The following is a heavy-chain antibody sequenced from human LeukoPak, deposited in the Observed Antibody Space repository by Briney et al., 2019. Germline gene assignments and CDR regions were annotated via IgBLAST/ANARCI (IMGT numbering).Heavy chain of an antibody. D-gene: IGHD3-3*01. V-gene: IGHV4-61*02. Sequence: SETLSLTCTVSGGSISSGSYYWSWIQQPAGKGLEWIGRIYTSGSTNYNPSLKSRVTISVDTSKNQFSLKLSSVTAADTAVYYCAREGYDFWSGYPYYYYYYYMDVWGKGTTVTVSS. CDR2: IYTSGST. CDR3: AREGYDFWSGYPYYYYYYYMDV. CDR1: GGSISSGSYY. J-gene: IGHJ6*03.